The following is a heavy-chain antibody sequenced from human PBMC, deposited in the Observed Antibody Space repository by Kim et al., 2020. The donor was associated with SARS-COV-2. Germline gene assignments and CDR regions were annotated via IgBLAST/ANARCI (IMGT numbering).Heavy chain of an antibody. Sequence: GGSLRLSCAASGFTFNSCGMHWVRQTPGKGLEWVSGINYSGSGKYYADSVKGRFTISRDTSKNTLYLQMNSLRAEDTALYYCVPGAMFRGLIDFDYWGQGTLVTVSS. D-gene: IGHD3-10*01. CDR2: INYSGSGK. CDR1: GFTFNSCG. V-gene: IGHV3-23*01. CDR3: VPGAMFRGLIDFDY. J-gene: IGHJ4*02.